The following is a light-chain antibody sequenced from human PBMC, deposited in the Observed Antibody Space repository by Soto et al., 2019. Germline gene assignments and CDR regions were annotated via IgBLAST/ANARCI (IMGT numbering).Light chain of an antibody. CDR3: SSHTRYRTGV. CDR2: EVS. V-gene: IGLV2-14*01. Sequence: QSALAQPASVSGSPGQSIAISCTGTSSDVGGYNYVSWYQQHPGKAPKLMIHEVSNRPSGVSDRFSGSKSGNTASLTISGLQADDEADYYCSSHTRYRTGVFGIGTKVTVL. CDR1: SSDVGGYNY. J-gene: IGLJ1*01.